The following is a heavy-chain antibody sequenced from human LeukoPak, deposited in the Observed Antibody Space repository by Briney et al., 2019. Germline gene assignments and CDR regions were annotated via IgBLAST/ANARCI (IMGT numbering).Heavy chain of an antibody. CDR3: ARDPARTIFGVVIDYYFDY. CDR2: ISSSGSTI. V-gene: IGHV3-48*03. CDR1: GFTFSSYE. J-gene: IGHJ4*02. Sequence: PGGSLRLSCAASGFTFSSYEMNWVRQAPGKGLEWVSYISSSGSTIYYADSVKGRFTISGDNAKNSLYLQMNSLRAEDTAVYYCARDPARTIFGVVIDYYFDYWGQGTLVTVSS. D-gene: IGHD3-3*01.